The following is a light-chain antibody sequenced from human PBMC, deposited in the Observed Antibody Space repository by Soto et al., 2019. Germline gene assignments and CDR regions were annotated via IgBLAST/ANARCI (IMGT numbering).Light chain of an antibody. V-gene: IGKV3-20*01. Sequence: EIVLTQSPGTLALSPGERATLSCRASQSVSSSYLAWYQQKPGQAPRLLIYGASSRATGIPDRFSVSGSGTDFTLTISRLEPEDFAVYYFQQYGSLPPTLGQGTQLEIK. CDR1: QSVSSSY. J-gene: IGKJ2*01. CDR2: GAS. CDR3: QQYGSLPPT.